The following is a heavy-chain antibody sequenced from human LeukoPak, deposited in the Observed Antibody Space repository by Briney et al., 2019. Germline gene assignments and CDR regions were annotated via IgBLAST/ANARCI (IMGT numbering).Heavy chain of an antibody. V-gene: IGHV3-20*04. CDR2: INWNGGST. J-gene: IGHJ3*02. Sequence: GGTLRLSCAASGFTFSSYGTSWVRQAPGKGLEWVCGINWNGGSTGYADSVKGRFIISRDNAKNSLYLQMNSLRVEDTALYYCARRDSSSSLGAFDIWGQGTMVTVSS. CDR1: GFTFSSYG. CDR3: ARRDSSSSLGAFDI. D-gene: IGHD6-6*01.